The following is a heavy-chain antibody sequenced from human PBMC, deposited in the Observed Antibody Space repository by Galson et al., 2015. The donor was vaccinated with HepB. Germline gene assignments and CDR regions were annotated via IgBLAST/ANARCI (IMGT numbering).Heavy chain of an antibody. Sequence: LRLSCAASGFIFSDYYMSWIRQAPGKWLEWISYISGSTIYTNYAGSVKGRFTISRDNAKNSLYLHLNSVTAEDTAVYYCARVADADYGDHTHFDYWGQGTLVTVSS. V-gene: IGHV3-11*06. J-gene: IGHJ4*02. D-gene: IGHD4-17*01. CDR3: ARVADADYGDHTHFDY. CDR1: GFIFSDYY. CDR2: ISGSTIYT.